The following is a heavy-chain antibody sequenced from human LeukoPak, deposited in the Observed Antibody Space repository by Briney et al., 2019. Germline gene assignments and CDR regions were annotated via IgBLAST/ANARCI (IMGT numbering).Heavy chain of an antibody. CDR2: IYSGGST. Sequence: GGSLRLSCAASGFTVSSNYMSWVRQAPGKGLEWVSVIYSGGSTYYADSVKGRFTISRDNSKNSLYLQMNSLRAEDTAVYYCARTSDSSSWYPYYYGMDVWGQGTTVTVSS. CDR3: ARTSDSSSWYPYYYGMDV. D-gene: IGHD6-13*01. V-gene: IGHV3-66*01. CDR1: GFTVSSNY. J-gene: IGHJ6*02.